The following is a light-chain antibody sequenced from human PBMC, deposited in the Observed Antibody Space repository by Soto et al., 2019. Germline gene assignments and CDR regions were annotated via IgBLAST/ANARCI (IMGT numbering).Light chain of an antibody. J-gene: IGLJ1*01. CDR2: EGS. CDR1: GSDVGSYDL. Sequence: QSALTQPASVCGSSGQSITISCTGRGSDVGSYDLVSWYQQHPGKAPNLIIYEGSNLPSGVSNRFSGSKSGNTAILTISGLQAEDEADYYCCSYAGSFGTGTKVSGL. V-gene: IGLV2-23*01. CDR3: CSYAGS.